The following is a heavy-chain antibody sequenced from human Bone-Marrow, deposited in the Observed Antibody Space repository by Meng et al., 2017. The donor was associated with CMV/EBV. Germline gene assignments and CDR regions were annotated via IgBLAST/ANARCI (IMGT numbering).Heavy chain of an antibody. CDR3: ARDNWNDIDY. CDR2: INPNRGGT. V-gene: IGHV1-2*02. Sequence: ASVKVSCKASGYTFTDYYMHWVRQAPGQGLEWMGWINPNRGGTNYAQKFQGRVTITRDTSISTAYMELSRLRSDDTAVYYCARDNWNDIDYWGQGTPVTVSS. D-gene: IGHD1-1*01. J-gene: IGHJ4*02. CDR1: GYTFTDYY.